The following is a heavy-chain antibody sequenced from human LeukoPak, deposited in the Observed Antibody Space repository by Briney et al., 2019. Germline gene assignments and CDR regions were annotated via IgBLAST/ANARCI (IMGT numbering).Heavy chain of an antibody. CDR1: GFTFDDDA. V-gene: IGHV3-9*01. CDR2: ISWNSGSI. Sequence: GGSLRLSCAASGFTFDDDAMHWVRQAPGKGLEWVSGISWNSGSIGYADSVKGRFTISRDNAKNSLYLKMNSLRAEDTALYYCAKDASKIPSWYFDLWGRGTLVTVSS. J-gene: IGHJ2*01. CDR3: AKDASKIPSWYFDL.